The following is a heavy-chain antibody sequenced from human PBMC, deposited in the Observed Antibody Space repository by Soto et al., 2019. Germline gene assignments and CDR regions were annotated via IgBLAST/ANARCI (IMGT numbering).Heavy chain of an antibody. V-gene: IGHV3-30-3*01. J-gene: IGHJ3*02. CDR1: GSTFSSYA. CDR2: ISYDGSNK. CDR3: ARLDAFDI. Sequence: GGSLRLSCAASGSTFSSYAMHWVRQAPGKGLEWVAVISYDGSNKYYADSVKGRFTISRDNSKNTLYLQMNSLRAEDTAVYYCARLDAFDIWGQGTMVTVSS.